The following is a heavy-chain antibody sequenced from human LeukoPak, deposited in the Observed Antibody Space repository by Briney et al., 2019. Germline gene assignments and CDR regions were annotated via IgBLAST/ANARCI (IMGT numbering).Heavy chain of an antibody. CDR2: IYYSGNT. CDR1: GGSISSSSYY. D-gene: IGHD2-15*01. V-gene: IGHV4-39*01. CDR3: ATGIGLKNLDY. Sequence: PSETLSLTCTVSGGSISSSSYYWGWIRQPPGKGLEWIGTIYYSGNTYYNPSLKSRVTISVDTSKNQFSLKLSSVTAADTAMYYCATGIGLKNLDYGAKGTLVKVSS. J-gene: IGHJ4*02.